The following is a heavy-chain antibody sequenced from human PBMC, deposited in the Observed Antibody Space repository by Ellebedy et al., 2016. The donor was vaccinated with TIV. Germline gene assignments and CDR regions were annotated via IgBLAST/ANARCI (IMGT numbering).Heavy chain of an antibody. CDR2: MNPNSGNT. V-gene: IGHV1-8*03. Sequence: AASVTVSCKASGYTFTSYDINWVRQATGQGLEWMGWMNPNSGNTGYAQKFQGRVTITRNTSIRTAYMELSSLSSEDTAVYYCARGYYGDYGFGYWGQGTLVTVSS. CDR3: ARGYYGDYGFGY. J-gene: IGHJ4*02. CDR1: GYTFTSYD. D-gene: IGHD4-17*01.